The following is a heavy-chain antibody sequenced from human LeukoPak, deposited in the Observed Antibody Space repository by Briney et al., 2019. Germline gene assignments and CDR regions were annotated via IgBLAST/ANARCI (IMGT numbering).Heavy chain of an antibody. CDR3: ARYCSGVSCYSGYDY. CDR2: ISANGGGT. Sequence: GGSLRLSCAASGFTFSTYAMHWVRQTPGKGLEYVSAISANGGGTYYANSVKGRFTISRDNSKNTLYLQLGSLRAEDMAVYYCARYCSGVSCYSGYDYWGQGTLVTVSS. D-gene: IGHD2-15*01. V-gene: IGHV3-64*01. CDR1: GFTFSTYA. J-gene: IGHJ4*02.